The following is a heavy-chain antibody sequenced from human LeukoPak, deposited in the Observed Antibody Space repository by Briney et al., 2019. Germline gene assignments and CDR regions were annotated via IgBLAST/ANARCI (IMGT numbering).Heavy chain of an antibody. CDR1: GFTFSSYA. J-gene: IGHJ3*01. V-gene: IGHV3-30-3*01. Sequence: GRSLRLSCAASGFTFSSYAMHWVRQAPGKGLEWVAVISYDGSNKYYADSVKGRFTISRDNSKNTLYLQLNSLRAEDTAVYYCARGHWGWLVWGQGTMVTVSS. D-gene: IGHD3-16*01. CDR3: ARGHWGWLV. CDR2: ISYDGSNK.